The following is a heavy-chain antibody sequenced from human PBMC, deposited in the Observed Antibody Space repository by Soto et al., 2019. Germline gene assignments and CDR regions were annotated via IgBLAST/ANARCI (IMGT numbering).Heavy chain of an antibody. CDR3: ARKAELRYHAFDI. V-gene: IGHV1-69*13. Sequence: SVKVSCKASGGTFSSYAISWVRQAPGQGLEWMGGIIPIFGTANYAQKFQGRVTITADESTSTAYMELSSLRSEDTAVYYCARKAELRYHAFDIWGQGTMVTVSS. CDR2: IIPIFGTA. CDR1: GGTFSSYA. J-gene: IGHJ3*02. D-gene: IGHD1-7*01.